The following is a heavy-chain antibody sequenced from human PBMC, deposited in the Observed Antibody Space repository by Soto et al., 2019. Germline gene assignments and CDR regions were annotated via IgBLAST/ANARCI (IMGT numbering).Heavy chain of an antibody. Sequence: QVQLVQSGAEVKKPGASVKVSCKASGYTFTRYGIGGVGQAPGQGLEWMGGISAYNGNTNYAKKLQGRVTMTTDTSPSTAYMELRSLISDDTAVYYCARGSTIFGVVIFLFDYWGQGTLVTVSS. D-gene: IGHD3-3*01. CDR2: ISAYNGNT. V-gene: IGHV1-18*01. CDR3: ARGSTIFGVVIFLFDY. J-gene: IGHJ4*02. CDR1: GYTFTRYG.